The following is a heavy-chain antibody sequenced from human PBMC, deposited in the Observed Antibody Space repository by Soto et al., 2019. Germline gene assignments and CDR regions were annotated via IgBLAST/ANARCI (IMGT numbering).Heavy chain of an antibody. CDR2: ISYDGSNK. V-gene: IGHV3-30*18. CDR1: GFTFSSYG. J-gene: IGHJ4*02. D-gene: IGHD3-10*01. CDR3: AKDRGLWFGYFDY. Sequence: QVPLVESGGGVVQPGRSLRLSCAASGFTFSSYGMHWVRQAPGKGLEWVAVISYDGSNKYYADSVKGRFTISRDNSKNTLYLQMNSLRAEDTAVYYCAKDRGLWFGYFDYWGQGTLVTVSS.